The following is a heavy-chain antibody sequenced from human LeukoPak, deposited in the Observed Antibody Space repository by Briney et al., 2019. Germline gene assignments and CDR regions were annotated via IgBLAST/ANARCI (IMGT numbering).Heavy chain of an antibody. V-gene: IGHV4-34*01. CDR2: INHSGST. CDR1: GGSFSGYY. D-gene: IGHD2-15*01. CDR3: AREETRRLLLRTTHFGY. Sequence: PSETLSLTCAVYGGSFSGYYWSWIRQPPGKGLEWIGEINHSGSTNYNPSLKSRVTISVDTSKNQFSLKLSSVTAADTAVYYCAREETRRLLLRTTHFGYWGQGTLVTVSS. J-gene: IGHJ4*02.